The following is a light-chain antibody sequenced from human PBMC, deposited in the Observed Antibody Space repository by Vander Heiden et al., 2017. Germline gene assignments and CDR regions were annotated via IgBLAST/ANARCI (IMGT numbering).Light chain of an antibody. J-gene: IGLJ2*01. V-gene: IGLV2-23*02. CDR2: EVT. Sequence: QSGLTQPPSVSGSRGQSITISCTGTSRNIGSYKFVSWYQRHPGTAPRLIIFEVTKRPSGVSNRFSGSKSGNTASLTISGLQAEDEADYFCCSYAGSGTVVFGGGTKTTVL. CDR3: CSYAGSGTVV. CDR1: SRNIGSYKF.